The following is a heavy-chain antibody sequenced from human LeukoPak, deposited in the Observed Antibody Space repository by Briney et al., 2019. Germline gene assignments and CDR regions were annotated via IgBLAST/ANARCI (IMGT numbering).Heavy chain of an antibody. V-gene: IGHV4-59*01. Sequence: TSETLSLTCTVSGGSISSYYWSWIRQPPGKGLEWIGYIYYSGSTNYNPSLKSRVTISVDTSKNQFSLKLSSVSAADTAVYYCARVRGSSAVSFDYWGQGTLVTVSS. CDR3: ARVRGSSAVSFDY. CDR1: GGSISSYY. J-gene: IGHJ4*02. D-gene: IGHD6-25*01. CDR2: IYYSGST.